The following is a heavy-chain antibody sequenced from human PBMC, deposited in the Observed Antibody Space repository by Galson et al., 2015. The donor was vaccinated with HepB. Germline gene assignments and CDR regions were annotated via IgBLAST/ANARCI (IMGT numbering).Heavy chain of an antibody. J-gene: IGHJ3*02. CDR3: ARDKRYCSSTSCYSWGAFDI. Sequence: SVKVSCKASGGTFSSYAISWVRQAPGQGLEWMGGIIPIFGTANYAQKFQGRVTITADESTSTAYMELSSLRSVDTAVYYCARDKRYCSSTSCYSWGAFDIWGQGTMVTVSS. D-gene: IGHD2-2*01. V-gene: IGHV1-69*13. CDR2: IIPIFGTA. CDR1: GGTFSSYA.